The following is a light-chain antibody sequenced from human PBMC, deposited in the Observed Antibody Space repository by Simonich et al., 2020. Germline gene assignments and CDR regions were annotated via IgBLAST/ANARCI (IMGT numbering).Light chain of an antibody. CDR3: QQCDNLPPT. CDR1: QDISNY. J-gene: IGKJ4*01. CDR2: DAS. V-gene: IGKV1-33*01. Sequence: DIQMTQSPSSLSASVGNRVTIPCQASQDISNYLNWYQQKPGKAPKLRIYDASNLETGVPARFSGSGSGTDFTLNISSLQPEDIATYYCQQCDNLPPTFGGGTKVEIK.